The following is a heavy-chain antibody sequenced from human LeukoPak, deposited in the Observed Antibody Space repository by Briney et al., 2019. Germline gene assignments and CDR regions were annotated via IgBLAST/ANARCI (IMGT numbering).Heavy chain of an antibody. CDR1: GFTFSGSA. D-gene: IGHD3-10*01. CDR3: ARSYGSGSYYNPGDV. V-gene: IGHV3-73*01. CDR2: IRSKANSYAT. Sequence: GGSLRLSCAASGFTFSGSALHWVRQASGKGLEWVGRIRSKANSYATAYAASVKGRFTISRDDSKNTAYLQMNSLKTEDTAVYYCARSYGSGSYYNPGDVWGKGTTVTVSS. J-gene: IGHJ6*04.